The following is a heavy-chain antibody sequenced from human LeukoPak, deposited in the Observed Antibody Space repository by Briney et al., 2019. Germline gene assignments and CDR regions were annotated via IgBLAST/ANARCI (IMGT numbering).Heavy chain of an antibody. Sequence: GGSLRLSCAASGFTLTDNYMSWIRQAPGKGLEWVAYINNVGNIIYYADSVKGRFTISRDNAKQSLYLQMNSLRAEDTAVYYCARDPMLQWFDYWGQGTLVTVSS. V-gene: IGHV3-11*04. J-gene: IGHJ4*02. CDR2: INNVGNII. CDR1: GFTLTDNY. CDR3: ARDPMLQWFDY. D-gene: IGHD4-11*01.